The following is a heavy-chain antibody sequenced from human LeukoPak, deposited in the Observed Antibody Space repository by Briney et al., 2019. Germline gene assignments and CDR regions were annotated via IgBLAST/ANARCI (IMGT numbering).Heavy chain of an antibody. V-gene: IGHV3-53*01. CDR2: IYSGGST. CDR1: GFTVSSNY. Sequence: GGSLRLSCAASGFTVSSNYMSWVRQAPGKGLEWVSVIYSGGSTYYADSVKGRFTISRDNSKNTLYLQMNSLRAEDTAVYYCARVPSGWLYYFDYWGQGTLVIVSS. CDR3: ARVPSGWLYYFDY. D-gene: IGHD6-19*01. J-gene: IGHJ4*02.